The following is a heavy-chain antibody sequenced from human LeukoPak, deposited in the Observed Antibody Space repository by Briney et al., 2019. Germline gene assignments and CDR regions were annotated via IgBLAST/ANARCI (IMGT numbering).Heavy chain of an antibody. Sequence: PGRSLRLSCAASGFTFSSYAMHWVRQAPGKGLEWVAVISYDGSNKYYADSVKGRFTISRDNSKNTLYLQMNSLRAEDTAVYYCARDIVPAALYYGMGVWGQGTTVTVSS. D-gene: IGHD2-2*01. J-gene: IGHJ6*02. CDR2: ISYDGSNK. CDR3: ARDIVPAALYYGMGV. CDR1: GFTFSSYA. V-gene: IGHV3-30-3*01.